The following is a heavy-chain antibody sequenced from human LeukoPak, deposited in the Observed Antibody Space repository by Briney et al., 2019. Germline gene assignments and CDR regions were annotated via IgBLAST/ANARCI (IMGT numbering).Heavy chain of an antibody. CDR1: AYSFTTSW. V-gene: IGHV5-51*01. D-gene: IGHD4-17*01. J-gene: IGHJ3*02. CDR2: IYPADSDT. CDR3: AAPFGPFTVHGRAFDI. Sequence: GESLKIFCKGFAYSFTTSWIAWVRQMPGKGLEWMGMIYPADSDTRYSPSFQGQVTISADKSINTAYLQWSSLKASDTAMYYCAAPFGPFTVHGRAFDIWGQGTLVTVSS.